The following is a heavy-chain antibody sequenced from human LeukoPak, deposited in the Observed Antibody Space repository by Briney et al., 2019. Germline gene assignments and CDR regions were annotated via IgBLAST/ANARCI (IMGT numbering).Heavy chain of an antibody. J-gene: IGHJ4*02. Sequence: ASVKVSCKASGGTFSSYGISWVRQAPGQGLEWMGWIGAYNGNTNYAQKLQGRVTMTTDTSTSTAYMELRSLRSDDTAVYYCAREDGSGSHPGLDYWGQGTLVTVSS. CDR2: IGAYNGNT. CDR3: AREDGSGSHPGLDY. CDR1: GGTFSSYG. V-gene: IGHV1-18*01. D-gene: IGHD1-26*01.